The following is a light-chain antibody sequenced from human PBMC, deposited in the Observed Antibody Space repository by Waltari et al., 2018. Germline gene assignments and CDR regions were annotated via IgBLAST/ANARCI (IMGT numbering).Light chain of an antibody. Sequence: EIVLTQSPATLSLSPGERATLSCRASQSVSRYLAWYQQKPGQAPRLLIYDASDRATGMPARFSGSGSGTDFTLTINSLEPEDFAVYYCQQRSDWLYTFGQGTKLEIK. J-gene: IGKJ2*01. CDR3: QQRSDWLYT. CDR1: QSVSRY. V-gene: IGKV3-11*01. CDR2: DAS.